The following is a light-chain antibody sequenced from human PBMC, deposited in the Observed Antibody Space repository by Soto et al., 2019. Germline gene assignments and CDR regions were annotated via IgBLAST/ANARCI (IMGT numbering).Light chain of an antibody. V-gene: IGKV1-5*01. CDR2: DVS. J-gene: IGKJ2*01. CDR1: QSISKW. CDR3: QRYDYLST. Sequence: DIQMTQSPSTLSASLGDRVTITCRASQSISKWLAWYQQKPGKAPELLIYDVSILQIGVPSRFSGSGYGTEFTLTITTLQPDDFATYYCQRYDYLSTFGQGTKLETK.